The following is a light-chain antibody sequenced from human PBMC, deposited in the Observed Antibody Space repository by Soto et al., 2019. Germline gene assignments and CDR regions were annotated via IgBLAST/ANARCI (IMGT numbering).Light chain of an antibody. CDR2: RAS. V-gene: IGKV1-5*03. CDR1: QSISSW. J-gene: IGKJ3*01. CDR3: QQYKSSILT. Sequence: DIQMTQSPSTLSASVGDRVTITCRASQSISSWLAWYQQKPGKAPKLLIYRASNLESGVPSRFTGSGSGTEFTLTISSLQSDDFATYYCQQYKSSILTFGPGTKVDIK.